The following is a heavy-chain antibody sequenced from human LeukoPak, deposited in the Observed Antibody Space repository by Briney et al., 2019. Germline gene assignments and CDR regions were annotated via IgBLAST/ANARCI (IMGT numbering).Heavy chain of an antibody. V-gene: IGHV3-23*01. CDR1: GFTFSSYA. CDR3: AKDSSGSYYVIIYYYGMDV. Sequence: GGSLRLSCAASGFTFSSYAMSWVRQAPGKGLEWVSAISGSGGSTYYADSGKGRFTISRDNSKNTLYLQMNSLRAEDTAVYYCAKDSSGSYYVIIYYYGMDVWGQGTTVTVSS. J-gene: IGHJ6*02. CDR2: ISGSGGST. D-gene: IGHD1-26*01.